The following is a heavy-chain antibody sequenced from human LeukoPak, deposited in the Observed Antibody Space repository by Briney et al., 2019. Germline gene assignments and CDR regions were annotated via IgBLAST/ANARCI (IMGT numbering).Heavy chain of an antibody. J-gene: IGHJ4*02. CDR1: GFTFSTYG. D-gene: IGHD6-6*01. CDR2: ISYDGSNM. CDR3: AKDSSPAYFDY. V-gene: IGHV3-30*18. Sequence: GGSLRLSCAASGFTFSTYGMHWVRQAPGKGLEWVALISYDGSNMYYADSVNGRFTISRDRSMNTLYLQMNSLRGADTAAYFCAKDSSPAYFDYWGKGTLVTVSS.